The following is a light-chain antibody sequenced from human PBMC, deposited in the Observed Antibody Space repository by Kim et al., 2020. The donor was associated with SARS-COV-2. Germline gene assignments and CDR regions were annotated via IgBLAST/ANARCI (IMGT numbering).Light chain of an antibody. V-gene: IGLV1-47*01. J-gene: IGLJ3*02. Sequence: QSVLTQPPSASGTPGQSVTISCSGSSSNIGTYYVSWHQQFPGAAPKVLIHANNQRPSGVPDRFSGSKSGTSASLAISGLRSEDEADYYCAAWDASLYTWVFGGGTQLTVL. CDR3: AAWDASLYTWV. CDR2: ANN. CDR1: SSNIGTYY.